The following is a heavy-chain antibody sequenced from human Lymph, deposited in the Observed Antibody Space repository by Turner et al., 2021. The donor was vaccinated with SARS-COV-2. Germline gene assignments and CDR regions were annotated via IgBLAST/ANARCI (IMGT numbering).Heavy chain of an antibody. CDR2: MNPNSGNT. CDR3: ARGRYSGGGMDV. D-gene: IGHD1-26*01. J-gene: IGHJ6*02. CDR1: RYTFTSYD. Sequence: QVQLVQSGAEVKKPGASVTVSCKASRYTFTSYDINWGRQATGQGLEWMGWMNPNSGNTGYAQKCQDRVTMTRNISISTAYMELSTLRSEDTAVYYCARGRYSGGGMDVWGQGTTVTVSS. V-gene: IGHV1-8*01.